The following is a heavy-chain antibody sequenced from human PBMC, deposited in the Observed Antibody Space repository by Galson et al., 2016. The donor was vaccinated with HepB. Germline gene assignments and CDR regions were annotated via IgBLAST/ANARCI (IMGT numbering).Heavy chain of an antibody. CDR1: GGTFSSHA. Sequence: SVKVSCKASGGTFSSHAISWVRQAPGQGLEWMGRIIPIFETTNYAQRFQGRVTITADKSTGTAYMELSSLTSEDTAMYYCARETALYNRNEDMSYYSGMDLWGQGTTVTVSS. D-gene: IGHD1-14*01. J-gene: IGHJ6*02. CDR2: IIPIFETT. CDR3: ARETALYNRNEDMSYYSGMDL. V-gene: IGHV1-69*06.